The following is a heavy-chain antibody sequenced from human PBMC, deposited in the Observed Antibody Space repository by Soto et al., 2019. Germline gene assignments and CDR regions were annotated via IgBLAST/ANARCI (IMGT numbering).Heavy chain of an antibody. V-gene: IGHV3-13*01. CDR3: ARGGDLFDGMDV. Sequence: EVQLVESGGGLVQPGGSLRLSCAASGFGFNGYDMHWVRQAPGKNLEWVAAISTAGDTYYLGSVKGRFTISREDAKNSLSLQMNSLRVGDTAVYYCARGGDLFDGMDVWGQGTTVTVSS. D-gene: IGHD3-16*01. CDR2: ISTAGDT. CDR1: GFGFNGYD. J-gene: IGHJ6*02.